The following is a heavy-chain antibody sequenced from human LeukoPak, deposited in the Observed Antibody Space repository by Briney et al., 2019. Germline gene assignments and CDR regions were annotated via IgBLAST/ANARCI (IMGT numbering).Heavy chain of an antibody. CDR3: ACGPSAAATGY. CDR2: IYYSGST. D-gene: IGHD6-13*01. V-gene: IGHV4-39*07. J-gene: IGHJ4*02. Sequence: SETLSLTCTVSGGSISSYYWGWIRQPPGKGLEWIGSIYYSGSTYYNPSLKSRVTISVDTSKNQFSLKLSSVTAADTAVYYCACGPSAAATGYWGQGTLVTVSS. CDR1: GGSISSYY.